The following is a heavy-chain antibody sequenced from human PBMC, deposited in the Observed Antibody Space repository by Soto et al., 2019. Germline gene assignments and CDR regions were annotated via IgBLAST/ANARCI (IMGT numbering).Heavy chain of an antibody. Sequence: EVQLVESGGGLVQPGGSLRLSCEASGFSFSAYWMSWVRQAPGKGLEWVANIKQDGSEQYYVDSVKGRFTIFRNNAKNSLYLQMNSLRAEDTAVFYCARDFDVWGRGTLVTVSS. CDR2: IKQDGSEQ. V-gene: IGHV3-7*01. CDR1: GFSFSAYW. CDR3: ARDFDV. J-gene: IGHJ2*01.